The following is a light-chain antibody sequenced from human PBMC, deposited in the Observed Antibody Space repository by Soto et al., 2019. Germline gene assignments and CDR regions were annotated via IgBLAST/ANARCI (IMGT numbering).Light chain of an antibody. J-gene: IGKJ5*01. CDR2: KAS. CDR3: QQHNSCSIP. V-gene: IGKV1-5*03. CDR1: ESISRW. Sequence: DNRGNLSASAVSVSVRDRVAITCRASESISRWLAWYQQKPGKAPKLLIYKASSLESGVPSRFSGSGSGTEFTLTINSLQADDFATYYCQQHNSCSIPFGQGTRLEIK.